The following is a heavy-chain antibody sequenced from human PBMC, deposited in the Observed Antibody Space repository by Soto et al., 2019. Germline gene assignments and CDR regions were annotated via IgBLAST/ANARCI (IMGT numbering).Heavy chain of an antibody. CDR2: ISAYNGNT. J-gene: IGHJ6*02. Sequence: WASVKVSCKASGYTFTSYGISWVRQAPGQGLEWMGWISAYNGNTNYAQKLQGRVTMATDTSTSTAYMELRSLRSDDTAVYYCARVGYSSSSSTLYYYYGMDVWGQGTTVTVSS. CDR1: GYTFTSYG. CDR3: ARVGYSSSSSTLYYYYGMDV. D-gene: IGHD6-6*01. V-gene: IGHV1-18*01.